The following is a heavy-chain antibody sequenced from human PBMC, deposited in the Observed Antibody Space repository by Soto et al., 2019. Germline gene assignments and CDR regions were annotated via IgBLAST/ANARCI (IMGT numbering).Heavy chain of an antibody. J-gene: IGHJ4*02. CDR3: ARDRCSGGSCYPLFDY. CDR2: IIPIFGTA. V-gene: IGHV1-69*01. D-gene: IGHD2-15*01. Sequence: QVQLVQSGAEVKKPGSSVKVSCKASGGTCSSYAISWVRQAPGQGLAWMGGIIPIFGTANYAQKFQGRVTITADEATSTAYMELSSLRSEDTAVYYCARDRCSGGSCYPLFDYWGQGTLVTVSS. CDR1: GGTCSSYA.